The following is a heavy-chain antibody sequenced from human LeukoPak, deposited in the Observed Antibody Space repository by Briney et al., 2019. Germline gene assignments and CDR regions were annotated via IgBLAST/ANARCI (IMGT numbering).Heavy chain of an antibody. D-gene: IGHD6-19*01. Sequence: GGSLRLSCAASGFTFSSYWMNWVRQAPGKGLEWVTNIKQDGSERYSVDSVKGRFTISRDNAKNSLYLQMNSLRAEDTAVYYCARESYSSGWFDYWGQGTLVTVSS. CDR1: GFTFSSYW. J-gene: IGHJ4*02. CDR2: IKQDGSER. CDR3: ARESYSSGWFDY. V-gene: IGHV3-7*04.